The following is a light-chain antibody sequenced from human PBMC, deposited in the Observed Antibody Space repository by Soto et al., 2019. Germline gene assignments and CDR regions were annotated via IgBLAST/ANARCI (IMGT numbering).Light chain of an antibody. CDR2: GAS. V-gene: IGKV3-20*01. CDR1: QSVSSSY. Sequence: EIVLTQSPGTLSLSPGERATLSCRASQSVSSSYLAWYQQKPGQAPRLLIYGASSRATGIPDRFSGSGSGTDFTLTISRLDPEYFAVYYCQQYGSSLFTFGPGTKVDIK. CDR3: QQYGSSLFT. J-gene: IGKJ3*01.